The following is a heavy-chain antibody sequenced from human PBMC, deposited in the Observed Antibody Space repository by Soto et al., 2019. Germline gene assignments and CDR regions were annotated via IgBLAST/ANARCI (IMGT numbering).Heavy chain of an antibody. D-gene: IGHD3-16*01. V-gene: IGHV2-5*02. CDR2: IYWDDDK. J-gene: IGHJ4*02. CDR1: GFSLDTWGVG. Sequence: QITLKESGPTLVGPTQTLTLTCTVSGFSLDTWGVGVGWIRQSPGKAPEWLALIYWDDDKRYSPSLKNRLTITKDTSKNQVVLTMTNMDPVDTVTYYCARALGSWGSYYFDHWGQGPLVTVSS. CDR3: ARALGSWGSYYFDH.